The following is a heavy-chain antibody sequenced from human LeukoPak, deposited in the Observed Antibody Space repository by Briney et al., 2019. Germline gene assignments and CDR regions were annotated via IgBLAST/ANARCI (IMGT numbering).Heavy chain of an antibody. CDR1: GFTFSNYN. CDR3: ATYRQVLLPFES. D-gene: IGHD2-8*02. J-gene: IGHJ4*02. V-gene: IGHV3-21*04. Sequence: GGSLRLSCAASGFTFSNYNMHWVRQAPGKGLEWVSSISSSSSYIYYADSVKGRFTISRDNAKNSLYLQMNSLRAEDTAIYYCATYRQVLLPFESWGQGTLVTVSS. CDR2: ISSSSSYI.